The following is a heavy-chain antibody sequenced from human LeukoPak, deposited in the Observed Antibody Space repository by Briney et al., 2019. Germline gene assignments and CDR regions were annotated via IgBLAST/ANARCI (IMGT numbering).Heavy chain of an antibody. D-gene: IGHD5-12*01. Sequence: PSETLSLTCSVSGGSMNFYYWGWVRQPAGKGLEWISRIYTSGTTKYSPSLESRVTISIDTSKSQFTLNPPSVAAADQAVYFCARGQVGTIETRKLAFDIWGQGTMVAVSS. V-gene: IGHV4-4*07. J-gene: IGHJ3*02. CDR1: GGSMNFYY. CDR2: IYTSGTT. CDR3: ARGQVGTIETRKLAFDI.